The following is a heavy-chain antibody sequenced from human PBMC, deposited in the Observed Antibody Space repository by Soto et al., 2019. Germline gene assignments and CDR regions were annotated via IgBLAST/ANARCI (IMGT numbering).Heavy chain of an antibody. Sequence: GPKRLSCTVSGGNIRSHGWSWVSKEQGKGLAWVANIKKDGSEKYYVDSVKGRFTISSDNAQDSLYLHMHSLRAEDSGIYYCARGEIAAAQPYYFDFWGQGGLVTVPS. V-gene: IGHV3-7*01. J-gene: IGHJ4*02. CDR3: ARGEIAAAQPYYFDF. CDR1: GGNIRSHG. D-gene: IGHD6-13*01. CDR2: IKKDGSEK.